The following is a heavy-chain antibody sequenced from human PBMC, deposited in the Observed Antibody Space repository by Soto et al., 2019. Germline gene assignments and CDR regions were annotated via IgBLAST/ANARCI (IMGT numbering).Heavy chain of an antibody. D-gene: IGHD5-12*01. V-gene: IGHV3-23*01. J-gene: IGHJ4*02. CDR3: AKSPEKGASSVATSNFDY. Sequence: EVQLLESGGGLVQPGGSLRLSCAASGFTFSSYAMSWVRQAPGKGLEWVSAISGSGGSTYYADSVKGRFTISRDNSKNTLYLQMNSLRAEDTAVYYCAKSPEKGASSVATSNFDYWGQGTLVTVSS. CDR1: GFTFSSYA. CDR2: ISGSGGST.